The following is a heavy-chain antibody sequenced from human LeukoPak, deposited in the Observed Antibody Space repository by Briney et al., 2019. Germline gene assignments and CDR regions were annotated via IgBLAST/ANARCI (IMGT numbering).Heavy chain of an antibody. V-gene: IGHV3-66*04. Sequence: GGSLRLSCAASGFTVSNNYMSWVRQAPGKGLEWVSVIYSVNRTSYADSVKGRFTISRDSSKNTLCLQMNSLRAEDTAVYYCARPQGGRQIWLHFDYWGQGTLVTVSP. CDR1: GFTVSNNY. D-gene: IGHD5-18*01. CDR3: ARPQGGRQIWLHFDY. J-gene: IGHJ4*02. CDR2: IYSVNRT.